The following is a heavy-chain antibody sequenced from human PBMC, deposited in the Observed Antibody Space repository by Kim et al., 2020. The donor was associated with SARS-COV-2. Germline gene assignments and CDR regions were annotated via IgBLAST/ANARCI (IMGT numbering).Heavy chain of an antibody. CDR2: ISTNGGTT. Sequence: GGSLRLSCAASGFIFTTYAMSWVRQAPGKGLEWVSAISTNGGTTYYADSVKGRFTISRDNSKNTVYLQMNSLRADDTAVYYCAKRKIIVVPGTYCFDSWGQGTLVTVSS. J-gene: IGHJ4*02. CDR3: AKRKIIVVPGTYCFDS. CDR1: GFIFTTYA. V-gene: IGHV3-23*01. D-gene: IGHD6-19*01.